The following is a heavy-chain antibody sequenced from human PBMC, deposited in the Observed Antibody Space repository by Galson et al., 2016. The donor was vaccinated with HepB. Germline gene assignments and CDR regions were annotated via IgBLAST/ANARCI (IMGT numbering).Heavy chain of an antibody. D-gene: IGHD5/OR15-5a*01. J-gene: IGHJ4*02. CDR3: ARHSVAVDGIAFDS. CDR1: GGSISSSSYY. CDR2: FYYSGNT. V-gene: IGHV4-39*01. Sequence: ETLSLTCTVSGGSISSSSYYWDWIRQPPGKGLEWIGSFYYSGNTYYNPSLKSRVTISVDTYKNQFSLKLSSVTAADTAVYYCARHSVAVDGIAFDSWGQGTLVTVSS.